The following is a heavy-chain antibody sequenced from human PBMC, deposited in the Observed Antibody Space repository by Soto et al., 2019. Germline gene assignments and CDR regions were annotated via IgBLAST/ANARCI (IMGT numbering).Heavy chain of an antibody. V-gene: IGHV3-7*01. CDR1: GFTFSSYW. D-gene: IGHD3-10*01. J-gene: IGHJ6*02. Sequence: GGSLRLSCAASGFTFSSYWMSWVRQAPGKGLEWVANIKQDGSEKYYVDSVKCRFTISRDNAKNSLYLQMNSLRAEDTAVYYCARTSGFVLDNYYYYGMDVWGQGTTVTVSS. CDR3: ARTSGFVLDNYYYYGMDV. CDR2: IKQDGSEK.